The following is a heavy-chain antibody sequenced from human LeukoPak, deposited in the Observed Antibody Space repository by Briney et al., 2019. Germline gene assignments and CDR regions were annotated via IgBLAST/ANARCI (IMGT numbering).Heavy chain of an antibody. D-gene: IGHD2-15*01. J-gene: IGHJ4*02. Sequence: KTSETLSLTCTVSGGSISSGDYYWSWIRQPPGKGLEWIGYTYYSGSTYYNPSLKSRVTISVDTSKNQFSLKLSSATAADTAVYYCARAYLVAALDYWGQGTLVTVSS. V-gene: IGHV4-30-4*08. CDR3: ARAYLVAALDY. CDR2: TYYSGST. CDR1: GGSISSGDYY.